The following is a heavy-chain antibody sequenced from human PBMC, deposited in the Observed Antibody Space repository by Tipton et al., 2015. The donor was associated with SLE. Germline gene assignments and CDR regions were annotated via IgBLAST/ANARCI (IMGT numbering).Heavy chain of an antibody. V-gene: IGHV4-31*03. Sequence: TLSLTCTVSGGSISSGFYYWSWIRQPPGKGLEWIGNIYYGGGTYYNPSLESRVTIPLDTSKNQFSLKLNSVTAADTAVYYCARSTDQNWFDPWGQGTLVTVSS. CDR2: IYYGGGT. D-gene: IGHD2-2*01. CDR3: ARSTDQNWFDP. J-gene: IGHJ5*02. CDR1: GGSISSGFYY.